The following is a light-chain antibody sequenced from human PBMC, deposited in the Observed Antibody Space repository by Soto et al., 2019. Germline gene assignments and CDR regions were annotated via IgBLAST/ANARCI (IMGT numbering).Light chain of an antibody. Sequence: EFVLTQSPATLSLSPGERATLSCRASQSVRSSLAWYQQKPGQAPRLLIYDASNRATGIPARFSGSGSGTDFTLTISSLEPEDFAVYYRQQRSSWLLTFGGGTKVEIK. CDR1: QSVRSS. CDR2: DAS. V-gene: IGKV3-11*01. J-gene: IGKJ4*01. CDR3: QQRSSWLLT.